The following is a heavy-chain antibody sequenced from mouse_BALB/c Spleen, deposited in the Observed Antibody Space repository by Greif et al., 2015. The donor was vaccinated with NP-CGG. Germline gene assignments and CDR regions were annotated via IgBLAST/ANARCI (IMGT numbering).Heavy chain of an antibody. J-gene: IGHJ4*01. CDR1: GFTFNTYA. D-gene: IGHD2-3*01. Sequence: EVQRVESGGGLVQPKGSLKLSCAASGFTFNTYAMNWVRQAPGKGLEWVARIRSKSNNYATYYADSVKDRFTISRDDSQSMLYLQMNNLKTEDTAMYYCVGGWGYAMDYWGQGTSVTVSS. V-gene: IGHV10-1*02. CDR3: VGGWGYAMDY. CDR2: IRSKSNNYAT.